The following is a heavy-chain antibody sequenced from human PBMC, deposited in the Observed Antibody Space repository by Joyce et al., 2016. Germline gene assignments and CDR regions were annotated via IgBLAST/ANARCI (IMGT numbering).Heavy chain of an antibody. J-gene: IGHJ6*02. CDR3: ANLLVSIGRSYYYHGMDV. CDR1: GFTFSSYA. V-gene: IGHV3-23*01. D-gene: IGHD6-19*01. CDR2: ISSSCGST. Sequence: AASGFTFSSYAISWVRQVPGKGLEWVSAISSSCGSTYYADSVRGQFTTSRDNSKNTLYLQMNGLGAEDTAVYYCANLLVSIGRSYYYHGMDVWGQGTTVTVSS.